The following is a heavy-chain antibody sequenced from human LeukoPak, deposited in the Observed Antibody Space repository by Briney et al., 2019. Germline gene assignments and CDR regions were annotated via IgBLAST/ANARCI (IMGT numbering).Heavy chain of an antibody. V-gene: IGHV3-9*01. J-gene: IGHJ4*02. Sequence: GRSLRLSCAASGFTFDDYGMHWARQAPGKGLEWVSGISWNSGSIGYADSVKGRYTISRDNAKNSLYLQMNSLRVEDTAFYYCARARSNAYFDYWAQGTLVIVSS. CDR3: ARARSNAYFDY. D-gene: IGHD3-16*01. CDR1: GFTFDDYG. CDR2: ISWNSGSI.